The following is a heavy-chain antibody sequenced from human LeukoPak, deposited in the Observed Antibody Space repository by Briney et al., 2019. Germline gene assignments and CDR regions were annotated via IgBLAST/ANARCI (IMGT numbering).Heavy chain of an antibody. D-gene: IGHD3-22*01. CDR3: AREALNAYDSSGYYA. Sequence: SSETLSLTCTVSGGSISSYYWSWIRQPPEKGLEWIGYIYYSGSTNYNPSLKSRVTISVDTSKNQFSLKLSSVTAADTAVYYCAREALNAYDSSGYYAWGQGTLVTVSS. CDR2: IYYSGST. V-gene: IGHV4-59*01. J-gene: IGHJ4*02. CDR1: GGSISSYY.